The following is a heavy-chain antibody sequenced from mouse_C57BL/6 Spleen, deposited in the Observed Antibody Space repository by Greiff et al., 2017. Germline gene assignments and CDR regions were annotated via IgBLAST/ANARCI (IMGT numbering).Heavy chain of an antibody. CDR2: INPSTGGT. V-gene: IGHV1-42*01. CDR1: GYSFTGYY. D-gene: IGHD1-1*02. CDR3: AIWGDSSFAY. J-gene: IGHJ3*01. Sequence: VQLKESGPELVKPGASVKISCKASGYSFTGYYMNWVKQSPEKSLEWIGEINPSTGGTTYNQKFKAKATLTVDKSSSTAYMQLKSLTSEDSAVYYCAIWGDSSFAYWGQGTLVTVSA.